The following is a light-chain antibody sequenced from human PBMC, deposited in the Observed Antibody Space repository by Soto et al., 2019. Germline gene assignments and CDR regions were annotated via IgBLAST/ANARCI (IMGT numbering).Light chain of an antibody. J-gene: IGKJ4*01. CDR3: QPYNNWPLT. V-gene: IGKV3-20*01. CDR2: GAS. Sequence: DIVLTQSPGTLSLSPGERATLSCRASQTVSSNNLAWYQQKRGQAPRLLIYGASSRAAAIPDRFRGSGSGTDFTLTINSLQSEDFAVYYCQPYNNWPLTFGGGTKVEIK. CDR1: QTVSSNN.